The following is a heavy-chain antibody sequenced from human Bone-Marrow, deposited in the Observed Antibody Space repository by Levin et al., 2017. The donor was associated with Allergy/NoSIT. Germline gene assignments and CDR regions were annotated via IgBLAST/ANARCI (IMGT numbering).Heavy chain of an antibody. CDR2: IIPIFGTS. V-gene: IGHV1-69*06. CDR1: GGTFNTHA. J-gene: IGHJ4*02. CDR3: ATGSFGEFFRSALDF. D-gene: IGHD3-10*01. Sequence: KISCKASGGTFNTHAIGWVRQAPGQGLEWMGGIIPIFGTSHYAQTFQGRVTITADTSTSTAYMEVSSLTSEDTAVYYCATGSFGEFFRSALDFWGQGTLVTVSS.